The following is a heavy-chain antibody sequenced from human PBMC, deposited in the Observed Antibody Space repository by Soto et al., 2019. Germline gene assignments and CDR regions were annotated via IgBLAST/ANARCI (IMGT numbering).Heavy chain of an antibody. CDR3: ARDSLGYCSSTSCYSHKYYYYYGMDV. D-gene: IGHD2-2*01. CDR1: RYTFTSYG. J-gene: IGHJ6*02. Sequence: VTVSCKDSRYTFTSYGISWVRQAPGQGLEWMGWISAYNGNTNYAQKLQGRVTMTTDTSTSTAYMELRSLRSDDTAVYYCARDSLGYCSSTSCYSHKYYYYYGMDVWGQGTTVTVSS. V-gene: IGHV1-18*04. CDR2: ISAYNGNT.